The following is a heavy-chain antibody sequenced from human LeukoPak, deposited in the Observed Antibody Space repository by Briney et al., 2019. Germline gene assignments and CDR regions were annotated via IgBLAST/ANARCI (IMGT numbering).Heavy chain of an antibody. D-gene: IGHD3-10*01. CDR1: GGSITSISYY. Sequence: SETLSLTCTVSGGSITSISYYWGWIRQPPGKGREWIGTIYYSGSTYYNPSLKSRVTISVDTSKNQFSLKLSSVTAADTAVYYCARTYYYGSGSYYDSRDGFDIWGQGTKVTVSS. CDR2: IYYSGST. CDR3: ARTYYYGSGSYYDSRDGFDI. J-gene: IGHJ3*02. V-gene: IGHV4-39*01.